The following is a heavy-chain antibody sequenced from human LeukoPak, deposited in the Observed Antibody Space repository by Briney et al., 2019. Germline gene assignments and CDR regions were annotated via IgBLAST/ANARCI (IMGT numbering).Heavy chain of an antibody. J-gene: IGHJ4*02. V-gene: IGHV4-4*02. CDR1: GGSISSPNW. CDR3: ASRHDSGPY. Sequence: SATLSLTCAVSGGSISSPNWWTWVRQSPGKGLEWIGEVYHTESTNYNPSLKSRVTISVDKSNNQFSLKLTSVTAADTAVYYCASRHDSGPYWGQGTLVTVSS. D-gene: IGHD4-17*01. CDR2: VYHTEST.